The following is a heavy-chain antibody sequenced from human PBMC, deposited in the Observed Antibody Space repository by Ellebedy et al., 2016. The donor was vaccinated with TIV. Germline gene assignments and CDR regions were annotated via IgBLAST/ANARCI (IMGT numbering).Heavy chain of an antibody. J-gene: IGHJ4*02. CDR2: FYYTGST. CDR1: GVSIRTSTYY. Sequence: MPSETLSLTCTVSGVSIRTSTYYWVWIRQPPGKGLEWIGSFYYTGSTYYNPSIKSRVTMSVDTSKNQFSLKLRSVTAADTAVYYCSRHSNYDYLWGTYRADFDYWGQGTLVTVSS. CDR3: SRHSNYDYLWGTYRADFDY. V-gene: IGHV4-39*01. D-gene: IGHD3-16*02.